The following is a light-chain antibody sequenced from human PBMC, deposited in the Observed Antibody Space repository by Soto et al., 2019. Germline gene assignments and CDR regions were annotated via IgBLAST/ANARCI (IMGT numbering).Light chain of an antibody. CDR3: LQHASFPYT. CDR2: SAS. CDR1: QDVRSD. Sequence: DIQMTQSPSSLSASVGHTVTITCRASQDVRSDLGWYQHKPGKAPKRLIYSASRLQGGVPSRFSGSGSGTEFTLTIGSLQPEDSATYYCLQHASFPYTFGQGTRLEI. V-gene: IGKV1-17*01. J-gene: IGKJ2*01.